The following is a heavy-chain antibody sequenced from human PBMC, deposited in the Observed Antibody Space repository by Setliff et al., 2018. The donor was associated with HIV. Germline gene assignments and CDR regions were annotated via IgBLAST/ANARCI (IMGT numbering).Heavy chain of an antibody. CDR2: IIPIFGTA. Sequence: GASVKVSCKASGGTFSSYAISWVRQAPGQGLEWMGGIIPIFGTANYAQKFQGRVTITADESTSTADMDLSSLRSEDTAVYYCARGDTPRVIWGDYFDYWGQGTLVTVPS. V-gene: IGHV1-69*13. CDR1: GGTFSSYA. CDR3: ARGDTPRVIWGDYFDY. J-gene: IGHJ4*02. D-gene: IGHD5-18*01.